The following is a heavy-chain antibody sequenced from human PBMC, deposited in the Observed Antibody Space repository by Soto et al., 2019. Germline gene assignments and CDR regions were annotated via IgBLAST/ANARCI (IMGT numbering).Heavy chain of an antibody. CDR3: AKEVYYGSGSYYDY. CDR2: ISGSGGST. V-gene: IGHV3-23*01. D-gene: IGHD3-10*01. CDR1: GFTFSSYA. Sequence: GGSLRLSCAASGFTFSSYAMSWVRQAPGKGLEWVSAISGSGGSTYYADSVKGRFTISRDNSKNTLYLKMNSLRAEDTAVYYCAKEVYYGSGSYYDYWGQGTLVTVSS. J-gene: IGHJ4*02.